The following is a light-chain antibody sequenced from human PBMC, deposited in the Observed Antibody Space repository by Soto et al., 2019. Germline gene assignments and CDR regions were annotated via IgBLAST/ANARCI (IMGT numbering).Light chain of an antibody. CDR2: DVS. CDR3: SSYTSSSTVV. Sequence: QSVLTQPASVSGSPGQSITISCTGTSSDVGGYNYVSWYQQHPGKAPKLMIYDVSNRPSGVSNRFSGSKSGNTASLTISGIQAEDEADYYCSSYTSSSTVVFGGGTKLTGL. V-gene: IGLV2-14*01. CDR1: SSDVGGYNY. J-gene: IGLJ2*01.